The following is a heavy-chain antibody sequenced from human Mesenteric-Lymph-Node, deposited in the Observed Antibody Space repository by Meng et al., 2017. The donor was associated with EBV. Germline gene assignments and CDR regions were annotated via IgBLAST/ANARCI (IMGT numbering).Heavy chain of an antibody. J-gene: IGHJ4*02. Sequence: QVALKESCTTLVKPTQTLTLTCTFSGFSLSTSGLGVGWIRQPPGKSLEWLALIYWDDDKRYSTSLKNRLTITKDTSKNQVVLTMTNMDPVDTATYYCAHGPVPVDMRTRYYFDYWGQGTLVTVSS. CDR2: IYWDDDK. CDR1: GFSLSTSGLG. V-gene: IGHV2-5*02. CDR3: AHGPVPVDMRTRYYFDY. D-gene: IGHD2-2*01.